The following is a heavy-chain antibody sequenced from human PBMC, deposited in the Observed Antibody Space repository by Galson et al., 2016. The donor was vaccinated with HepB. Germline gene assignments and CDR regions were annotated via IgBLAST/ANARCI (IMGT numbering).Heavy chain of an antibody. CDR1: GFTFGDYA. Sequence: SLRLSCAGSGFTFGDYAMSWFRQAPGKGLGWVGFIRSTAYGGTTKYAASVKGRFTISRDDSKSIAYLEMDSLKTEDTAVYYCSRGTIVVDPAGLTLDYYYGLDVWGQGTTVTVSS. CDR3: SRGTIVVDPAGLTLDYYYGLDV. J-gene: IGHJ6*02. CDR2: IRSTAYGGTT. V-gene: IGHV3-49*03. D-gene: IGHD2-2*01.